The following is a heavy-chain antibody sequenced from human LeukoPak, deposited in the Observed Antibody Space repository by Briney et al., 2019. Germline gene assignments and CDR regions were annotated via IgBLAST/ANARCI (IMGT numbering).Heavy chain of an antibody. CDR3: AKDRYGSGSEYYFDY. CDR1: GFIFSSYW. V-gene: IGHV3-7*01. J-gene: IGHJ4*02. Sequence: GGSLRLSCAASGFIFSSYWMSWVRQAPGKGLEWVANIKQDGSEKYYVDSVKGRFTISRDNAKSSLYLQINSLRAEDTAVYYCAKDRYGSGSEYYFDYWGQGTLVTVSS. D-gene: IGHD3-10*01. CDR2: IKQDGSEK.